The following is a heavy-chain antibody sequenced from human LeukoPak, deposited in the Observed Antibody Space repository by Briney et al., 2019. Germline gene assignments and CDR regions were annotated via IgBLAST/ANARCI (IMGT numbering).Heavy chain of an antibody. D-gene: IGHD6-19*01. CDR3: ARAGPAVVERYFDS. J-gene: IGHJ4*02. CDR1: GYSFTNYW. CDR2: IFPGDSDT. V-gene: IGHV5-51*01. Sequence: GESLKISCKGSGYSFTNYWIGWVRQMPGKGREWRGIIFPGDSDTRYSPSFQGQVTISADKSVSTAYLQWSSLKASDTAMYYCARAGPAVVERYFDSWGQGTLVTVSS.